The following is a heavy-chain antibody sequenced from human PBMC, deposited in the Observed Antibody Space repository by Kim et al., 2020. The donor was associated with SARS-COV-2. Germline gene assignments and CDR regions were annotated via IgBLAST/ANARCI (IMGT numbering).Heavy chain of an antibody. CDR3: AKVAGGYGSGRLDAFDI. CDR1: GFTFTTYA. CDR2: ISGSGGST. V-gene: IGHV3-23*01. D-gene: IGHD3-10*01. Sequence: GGSLRLSCAASGFTFTTYAMSWVRQAPGKGLEWVSGISGSGGSTYYADSVKGRFIISRDNSKNTLYLQMNSLRAEDTAVYYCAKVAGGYGSGRLDAFDIWGQGTMVTVSS. J-gene: IGHJ3*02.